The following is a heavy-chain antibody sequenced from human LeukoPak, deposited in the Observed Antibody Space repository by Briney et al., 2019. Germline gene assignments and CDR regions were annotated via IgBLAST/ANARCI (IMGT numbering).Heavy chain of an antibody. CDR1: GFTFSNAW. J-gene: IGHJ4*02. D-gene: IGHD5-12*01. CDR3: ATPTKVATMDKGLDY. CDR2: ISGSGGST. Sequence: QTGGSLRLSCAASGFTFSNAWMSWVRQAPGKGLEWVSAISGSGGSTYYADSVKGRFTISRDNSKNTLYLQMNSLRAEDTAVYYCATPTKVATMDKGLDYWGQGTLVTVSS. V-gene: IGHV3-23*01.